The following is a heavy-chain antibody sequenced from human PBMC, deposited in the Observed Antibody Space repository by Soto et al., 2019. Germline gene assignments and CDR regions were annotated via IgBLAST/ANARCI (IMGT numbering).Heavy chain of an antibody. CDR1: GFTFSSYA. D-gene: IGHD3-22*01. J-gene: IGHJ6*02. CDR2: ISGSGGST. CDR3: ARNYYDSSRYYEDLGDYYYYGMDV. Sequence: GGSLRLSCAASGFTFSSYAMSWVRQAPGKGLEWVSAISGSGGSTYYADSVKGRFTISRDNSKNTLYLQMNSLRAEDTAVYYCARNYYDSSRYYEDLGDYYYYGMDVWGQGTTVTVSS. V-gene: IGHV3-23*01.